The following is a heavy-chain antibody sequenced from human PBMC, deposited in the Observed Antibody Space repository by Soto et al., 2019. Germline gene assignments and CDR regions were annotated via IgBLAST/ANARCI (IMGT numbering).Heavy chain of an antibody. CDR1: GYMFSAFY. J-gene: IGHJ4*02. Sequence: QVQLVQSGAEVTKPGASVKVSCKASGYMFSAFYIHWVRQAPGQGLEWMGWVNPNNGGTHSAEKFQGRVTMTRDTTISTAYLELTNVRSDDSATYYCAREQWLAPHLDYWGQGALVSVSS. CDR2: VNPNNGGT. CDR3: AREQWLAPHLDY. V-gene: IGHV1-2*02. D-gene: IGHD6-19*01.